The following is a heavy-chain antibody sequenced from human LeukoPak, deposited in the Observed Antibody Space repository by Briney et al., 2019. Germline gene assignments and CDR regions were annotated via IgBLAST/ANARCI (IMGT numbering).Heavy chain of an antibody. CDR3: AKVGSTSYYYYYGMDV. Sequence: GGSLRLSCAASGFTFSSYGMHWVRQAPGKGLEWVAFIRNDGSNKYYADSVKGRFTISRDNSKNTLYLQMNSLRAEDTAVYYCAKVGSTSYYYYYGMDVWGQGTTVTVSS. CDR2: IRNDGSNK. CDR1: GFTFSSYG. V-gene: IGHV3-30*02. D-gene: IGHD2-2*01. J-gene: IGHJ6*02.